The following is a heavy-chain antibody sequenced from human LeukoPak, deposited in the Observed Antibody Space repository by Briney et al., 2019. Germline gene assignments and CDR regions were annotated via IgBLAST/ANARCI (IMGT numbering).Heavy chain of an antibody. J-gene: IGHJ4*02. V-gene: IGHV4-39*01. CDR1: GVSISSSSYY. Sequence: SETLSLTCTVSGVSISSSSYYWGWIRQPPGKGLEWIGSIYYSGSTYYNPSLKSRVTISVDTSKNQFSLKLSSVTAADTAVYYCARSRNYYDSSGYLYYFDYWGQGTLVTVSS. CDR2: IYYSGST. D-gene: IGHD3-22*01. CDR3: ARSRNYYDSSGYLYYFDY.